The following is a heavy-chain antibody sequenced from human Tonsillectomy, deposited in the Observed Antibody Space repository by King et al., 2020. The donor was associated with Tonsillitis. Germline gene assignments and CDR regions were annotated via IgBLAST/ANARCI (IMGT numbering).Heavy chain of an antibody. D-gene: IGHD3-3*01. CDR1: GFTFSSYA. J-gene: IGHJ3*02. Sequence: VQLVQSGGGLVQPGGSLRLSCAASGFTFSSYAMSWVRQAPGKGLEWVSAISGSGDSTYYADSVKGRFTISRDNSKKTLYLQMNSLRAEDTAVYYCAKHLWDFWSGYYPLRVDAFDIWGQGTMVTVSS. CDR2: ISGSGDST. V-gene: IGHV3-23*04. CDR3: AKHLWDFWSGYYPLRVDAFDI.